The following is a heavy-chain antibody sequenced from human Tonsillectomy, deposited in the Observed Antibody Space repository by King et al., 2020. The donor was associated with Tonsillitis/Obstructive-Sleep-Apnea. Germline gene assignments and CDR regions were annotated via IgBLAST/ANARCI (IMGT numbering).Heavy chain of an antibody. CDR2: VSAYNGNT. D-gene: IGHD6-19*01. CDR3: TSDRSGRFDP. J-gene: IGHJ5*02. V-gene: IGHV1-18*01. CDR1: GYTFTSYG. Sequence: VQLVESGAEVKKPGASVKVSCKASGYTFTSYGLSWVRHAPGQGLEWMGCVSAYNGNTNYAQRLQGRVTMTTDTSTSTAYMELRRLRSDDTAVYYCTSDRSGRFDPWGQGTLVTVSS.